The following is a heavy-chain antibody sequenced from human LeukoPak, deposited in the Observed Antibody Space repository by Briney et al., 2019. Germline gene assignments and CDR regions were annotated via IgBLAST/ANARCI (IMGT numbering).Heavy chain of an antibody. D-gene: IGHD3-10*01. CDR3: ARDHITMVRGVLEYYGMDV. CDR2: IDTAGDT. J-gene: IGHJ6*02. Sequence: GGSLRLSCAASGFTFSSYDMHWVRQATGKGLEWVSAIDTAGDTYYPGSVKGRFTISRENAKNSLYLQMNSLRAGDTAVYYCARDHITMVRGVLEYYGMDVWGQGTTVTVSS. CDR1: GFTFSSYD. V-gene: IGHV3-13*01.